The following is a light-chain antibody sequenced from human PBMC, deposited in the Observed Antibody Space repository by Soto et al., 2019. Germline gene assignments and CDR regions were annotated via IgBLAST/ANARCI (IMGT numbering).Light chain of an antibody. V-gene: IGLV2-11*01. CDR3: CSYGGSYTWV. CDR1: SGDVGGYNF. Sequence: QSALTQARSVSGSPGQSVTISCTRTSGDVGGYNFVSWYQQHPGNAPKLMIFDVSQRPSGVPDRFSGSKSGNTASLTISGLQAEDEADYYCCSYGGSYTWVFGGGTKLTVL. J-gene: IGLJ3*02. CDR2: DVS.